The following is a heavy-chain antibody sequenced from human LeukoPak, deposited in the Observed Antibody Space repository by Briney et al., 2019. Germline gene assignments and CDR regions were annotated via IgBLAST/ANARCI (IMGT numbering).Heavy chain of an antibody. Sequence: GGSLRLSCAASGFTFSSYAMSWIRQAPGKGLEWVSYISSSGGYTNYADSVKGRFTISRDNAKNSLYLQMNSLRAEDTAVYYCARVLGYYGSGTYYPDYWGQGTLVTVSS. V-gene: IGHV3-11*05. CDR3: ARVLGYYGSGTYYPDY. D-gene: IGHD3-10*01. CDR1: GFTFSSYA. CDR2: ISSSGGYT. J-gene: IGHJ4*02.